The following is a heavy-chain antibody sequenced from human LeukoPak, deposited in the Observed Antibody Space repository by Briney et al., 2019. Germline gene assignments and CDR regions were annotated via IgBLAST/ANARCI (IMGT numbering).Heavy chain of an antibody. V-gene: IGHV4-59*01. D-gene: IGHD3-22*01. CDR3: AREPGFDSSGYLNWFDP. J-gene: IGHJ5*02. CDR1: GGSISSYY. CDR2: ISYSGST. Sequence: LSGTLSLTCTVSGGSISSYYWSWIRQPPGKGLEWIACISYSGSTKHNPSLKSRVTISVDTSKNQLSLKLSSVTAADTAVYYCAREPGFDSSGYLNWFDPWGQGTLVTVSS.